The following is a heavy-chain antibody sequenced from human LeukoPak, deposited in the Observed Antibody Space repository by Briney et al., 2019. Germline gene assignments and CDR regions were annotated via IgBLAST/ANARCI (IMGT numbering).Heavy chain of an antibody. J-gene: IGHJ5*02. CDR2: IYTRGKT. CDR3: ARHLHSDGSGSYLNWLDP. Sequence: SETLSLTCTVSGGSVSDYYWSWIRQPPGKGLEWVGYIYTRGKTNSNPSLKGRVTILGDTSKNQFSLKLNSLTAADTAVYYCARHLHSDGSGSYLNWLDPWGQGILVIVSS. D-gene: IGHD3-10*01. CDR1: GGSVSDYY. V-gene: IGHV4-4*09.